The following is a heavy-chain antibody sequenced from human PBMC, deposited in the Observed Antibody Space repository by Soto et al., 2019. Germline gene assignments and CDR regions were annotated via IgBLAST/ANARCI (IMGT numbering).Heavy chain of an antibody. D-gene: IGHD3-22*01. Sequence: WGSLRLSCAASGFTFNRYAMSWVRQAPGKGLEWVSGISAGGDSTDYAYSVKGRFTISRDNSKNTLFLLMNSLRAEDTAIYFCARDLNKDYHDSSAFWAXLGQGTLVPASX. CDR1: GFTFNRYA. V-gene: IGHV3-23*01. CDR2: ISAGGDST. CDR3: ARDLNKDYHDSSAFWAX. J-gene: IGHJ4*02.